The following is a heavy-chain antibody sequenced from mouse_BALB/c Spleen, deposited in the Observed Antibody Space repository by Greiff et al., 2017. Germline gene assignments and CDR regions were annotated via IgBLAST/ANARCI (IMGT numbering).Heavy chain of an antibody. V-gene: IGHV1-4*02. J-gene: IGHJ2*01. Sequence: LVESAAELARPGASVKMSCKASGYTFTSYTMHWVKQRPGQGLEWIGYINPSSGYTEYNQKFKDKTTLTADKSSSTAYMQLSSLTSEDSAVYYCARYYGSSFDYWGQGTTLTVSS. CDR2: INPSSGYT. CDR3: ARYYGSSFDY. D-gene: IGHD1-1*01. CDR1: GYTFTSYT.